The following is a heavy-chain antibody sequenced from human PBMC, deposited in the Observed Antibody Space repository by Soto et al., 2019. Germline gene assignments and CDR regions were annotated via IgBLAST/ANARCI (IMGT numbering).Heavy chain of an antibody. Sequence: ASVKVSCKASGGTFSSYAISWVRQAPGQGLEWMGGIIPIFGTANYAQKFQGRVTITADESTSTAYMELSSLRSEDTAVYYCARGSPMVRNAFDIWGQGTMVTVSS. CDR1: GGTFSSYA. J-gene: IGHJ3*02. V-gene: IGHV1-69*13. CDR2: IIPIFGTA. CDR3: ARGSPMVRNAFDI. D-gene: IGHD5-18*01.